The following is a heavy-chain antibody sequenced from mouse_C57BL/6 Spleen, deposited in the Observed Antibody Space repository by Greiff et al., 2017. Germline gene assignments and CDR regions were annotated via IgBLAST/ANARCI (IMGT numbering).Heavy chain of an antibody. CDR2: IRNKANNHAT. V-gene: IGHV6-6*01. CDR1: GFTFSDAW. Sequence: EVQRVESGGGLVQPGGSMKLSCAASGFTFSDAWMDWVRQSPEKGLEWVAEIRNKANNHATYYAESVKGRFTISRDDSKSSVYLQMNSLRAEDTGIYYCTRVYDYAFDYWGQGTTLTVSS. CDR3: TRVYDYAFDY. D-gene: IGHD2-4*01. J-gene: IGHJ2*01.